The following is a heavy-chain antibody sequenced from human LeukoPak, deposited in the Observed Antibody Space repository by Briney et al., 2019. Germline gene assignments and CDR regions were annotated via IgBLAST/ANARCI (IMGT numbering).Heavy chain of an antibody. D-gene: IGHD1-26*01. CDR1: GYTFSSYT. Sequence: GASVKVSCKASGYTFSSYTMNWVRQAPGQGLEWMGWINTNTGNPMYAQDYTGRFVFSLDTSVSTTYLQISRLKAEDTAVYYCASGPSYSGSNEYFDSWGQGTLVTVSS. CDR3: ASGPSYSGSNEYFDS. V-gene: IGHV7-4-1*02. CDR2: INTNTGNP. J-gene: IGHJ4*02.